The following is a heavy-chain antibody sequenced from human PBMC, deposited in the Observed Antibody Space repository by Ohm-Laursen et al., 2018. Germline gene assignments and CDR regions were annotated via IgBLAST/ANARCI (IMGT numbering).Heavy chain of an antibody. D-gene: IGHD6-13*01. CDR3: IHISATGVY. V-gene: IGHV3-15*01. CDR1: GFTFSTYA. CDR2: IKSKTDGGTT. Sequence: SLRLSCAASGFTFSTYAMSWARQAPGKGLEWVGRIKSKTDGGTTDYATPVKSRFTISRDDSKNTLYLQMNSLKTEDTAVYYCIHISATGVYWGQGTLVTVSS. J-gene: IGHJ4*02.